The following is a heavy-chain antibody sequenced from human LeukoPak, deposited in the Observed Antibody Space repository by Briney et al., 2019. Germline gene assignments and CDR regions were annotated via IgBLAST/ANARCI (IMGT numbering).Heavy chain of an antibody. Sequence: SETLSLTCTVSGGSISRYYWSWIRQPPGNGLEWIGYIYYSGTTFYNPSLKSRVTISVDTSKNLFSLKLSSVTAADTAVYYCARVVVQWPYYFDYWGQGTLVTVSS. J-gene: IGHJ4*02. CDR1: GGSISRYY. V-gene: IGHV4-59*06. D-gene: IGHD6-19*01. CDR2: IYYSGTT. CDR3: ARVVVQWPYYFDY.